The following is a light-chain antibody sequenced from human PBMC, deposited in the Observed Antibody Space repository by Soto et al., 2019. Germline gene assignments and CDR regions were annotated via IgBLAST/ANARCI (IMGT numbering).Light chain of an antibody. J-gene: IGKJ1*01. CDR2: GAS. V-gene: IGKV1-5*01. CDR3: QHHNSYSQT. Sequence: DIQMTQSPPTLSASVGDRVTITCRASQSIRHYLAWYQQMPGKAPKLLIYGASTLHSGVPSRFRGSGSGTEFTLTISSLQPDDFGTYFCQHHNSYSQTFGQGTKVEIK. CDR1: QSIRHY.